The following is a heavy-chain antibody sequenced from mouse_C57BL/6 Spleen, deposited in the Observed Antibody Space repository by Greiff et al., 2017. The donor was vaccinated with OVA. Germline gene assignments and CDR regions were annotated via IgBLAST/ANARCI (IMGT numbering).Heavy chain of an antibody. Sequence: EVQLVESGGGLVQPKGSLKLSCAASGFSFNTYAMNWVRQAPGKGLEWVARIRSKSNNYATYYADSVKDRFTISRDDSESMLYLQMNNLKTEDTAMYYCVRMGVIYYGNYDWYFDVWGTGTTVTVSS. V-gene: IGHV10-1*01. CDR1: GFSFNTYA. CDR2: IRSKSNNYAT. CDR3: VRMGVIYYGNYDWYFDV. J-gene: IGHJ1*03. D-gene: IGHD2-1*01.